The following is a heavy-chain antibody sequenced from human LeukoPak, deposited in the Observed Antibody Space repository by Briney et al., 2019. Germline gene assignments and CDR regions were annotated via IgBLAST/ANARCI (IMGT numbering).Heavy chain of an antibody. CDR2: ISGSGGTT. Sequence: GGSLRLSCAASGFIFSRYGMSWVRQAPGKGLEWVSAISGSGGTTYYADSVKGRFTISRDNSKNTLYLQMNSLRAEDTAVYYCARRDDSFGEFNYYYYYMDVWGKGTTVTISS. CDR3: ARRDDSFGEFNYYYYYMDV. J-gene: IGHJ6*03. D-gene: IGHD3-10*01. CDR1: GFIFSRYG. V-gene: IGHV3-23*01.